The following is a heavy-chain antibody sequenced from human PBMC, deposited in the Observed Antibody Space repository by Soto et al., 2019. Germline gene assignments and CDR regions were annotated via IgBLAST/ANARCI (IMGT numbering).Heavy chain of an antibody. CDR2: ISDSGST. CDR3: ARDPGVHYCPSTSCLYFFDH. CDR1: GFTFSNHA. J-gene: IGHJ4*02. D-gene: IGHD2-2*01. Sequence: EVQLLESGGALVQPGGSLRLSCAASGFTFSNHAMNWVRQAPGKGLEWVSTISDSGSTYYADSVKGRFTISRDNSKNTLYLQMNSLRAEDTAVYYCARDPGVHYCPSTSCLYFFDHWGQGTLVIVSS. V-gene: IGHV3-23*01.